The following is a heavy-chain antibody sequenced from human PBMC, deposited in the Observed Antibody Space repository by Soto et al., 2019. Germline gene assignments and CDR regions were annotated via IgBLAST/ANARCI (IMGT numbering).Heavy chain of an antibody. Sequence: QVQPQQWGAGVLKPSETLSLTCAIYGASFSPYHWSWIRQSPGKGLEWIGEVNLSGNTYYNPSFKTRVTLSVDASKNQFSLKMWSLTAADTAIYYCARSPTFYTYDWGNSTYWGQGALVTVSS. CDR3: ARSPTFYTYDWGNSTY. D-gene: IGHD7-27*01. CDR2: VNLSGNT. J-gene: IGHJ4*02. CDR1: GASFSPYH. V-gene: IGHV4-34*01.